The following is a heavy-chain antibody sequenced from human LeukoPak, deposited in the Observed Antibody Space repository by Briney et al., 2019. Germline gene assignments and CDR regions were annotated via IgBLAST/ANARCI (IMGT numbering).Heavy chain of an antibody. CDR2: ISYDGSNK. Sequence: GGSLRLSCAASEFTFSNYWMSWVRQAPGKGLEWAAVISYDGSNKYYADSVKGRFTISRDNSKNTLYLQMNSLRAEDTAVYYFASGGFYDFWSGYYTPFDYWGQGTLVTVSS. J-gene: IGHJ4*02. CDR3: ASGGFYDFWSGYYTPFDY. D-gene: IGHD3-3*01. CDR1: EFTFSNYW. V-gene: IGHV3-30*01.